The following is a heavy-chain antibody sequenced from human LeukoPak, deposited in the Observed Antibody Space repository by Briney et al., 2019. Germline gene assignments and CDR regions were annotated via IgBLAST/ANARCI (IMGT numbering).Heavy chain of an antibody. D-gene: IGHD1-26*01. Sequence: PGGSLRLSCAASGFTFSSYGMHWVRQAPGKGLEWVAVIWYDGSNKYYADSVKGRFTISRDNSKNTLYLQMTGLGAEDTATYYCAKALGATSLYYYYGMDVWGQGTTVTVSS. CDR1: GFTFSSYG. CDR3: AKALGATSLYYYYGMDV. V-gene: IGHV3-30*02. CDR2: IWYDGSNK. J-gene: IGHJ6*02.